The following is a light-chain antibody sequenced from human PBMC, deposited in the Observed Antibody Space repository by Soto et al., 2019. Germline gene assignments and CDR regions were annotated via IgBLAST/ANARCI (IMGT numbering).Light chain of an antibody. CDR3: KHSTSHSSS. Sequence: HMTQSASTLSVSIGDRVNITCRASQSISSWLAWYQQKPGKAPKLLIYDASSLESGVPSRFSGSGSGTEFTLTIISLQPDDFATYYCKHSTSHSSSFGEGTKL. CDR2: DAS. V-gene: IGKV1-5*01. CDR1: QSISSW. J-gene: IGKJ1*01.